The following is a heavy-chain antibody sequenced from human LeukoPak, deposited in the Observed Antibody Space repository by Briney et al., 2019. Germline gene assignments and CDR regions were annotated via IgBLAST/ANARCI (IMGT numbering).Heavy chain of an antibody. V-gene: IGHV4-30-4*08. CDR3: ARLSYSSSSCWFDP. Sequence: PSQTLSLTCTVSGGSISSGDYDWSWIRQPPGKGLGWIGYIYYSGSTYYNPSLKSRVTISVDTSKNQFSLKLSSVTAADTAVNYCARLSYSSSSCWFDPWGQGNLVTVSS. D-gene: IGHD6-6*01. J-gene: IGHJ5*02. CDR2: IYYSGST. CDR1: GGSISSGDYD.